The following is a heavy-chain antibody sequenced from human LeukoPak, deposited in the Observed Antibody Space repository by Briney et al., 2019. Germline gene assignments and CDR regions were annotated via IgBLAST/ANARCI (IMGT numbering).Heavy chain of an antibody. D-gene: IGHD3-10*01. CDR2: IYYSGST. V-gene: IGHV4-39*07. Sequence: SETLSPTCTVSGGSISSSSYYWGWIRQPPGKGLEWIGSIYYSGSTYYNPSLKSRVTISVDTSKNQFSLKLSSVTAADTAVYYCARVPVGGKGNIGWFGELLTIYFDYWGQGTLVTVSS. CDR1: GGSISSSSYY. CDR3: ARVPVGGKGNIGWFGELLTIYFDY. J-gene: IGHJ4*02.